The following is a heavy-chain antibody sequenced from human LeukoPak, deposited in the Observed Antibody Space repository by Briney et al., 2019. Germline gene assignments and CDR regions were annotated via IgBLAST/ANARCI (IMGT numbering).Heavy chain of an antibody. V-gene: IGHV4-4*07. D-gene: IGHD1-26*01. J-gene: IGHJ4*02. CDR1: GGSISSYY. Sequence: SETLSLTYTVSGGSISSYYWSWIRQPAGKGLEWIGRIYTSGSTNYNPSLKSRVTISVDKSKNQFSLKLSSVTAADTAVYYCARVGKSGSYSDYWGQGTLVTVSS. CDR3: ARVGKSGSYSDY. CDR2: IYTSGST.